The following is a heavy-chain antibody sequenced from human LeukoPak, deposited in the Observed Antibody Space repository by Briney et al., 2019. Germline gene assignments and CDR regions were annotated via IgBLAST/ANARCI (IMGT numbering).Heavy chain of an antibody. J-gene: IGHJ4*02. CDR3: ARGGLRTFDY. D-gene: IGHD5/OR15-5a*01. V-gene: IGHV3-33*08. Sequence: PGGSLRLSCVTTGFTFSKYGMHWVRQAPGKGLEWVAVISYDGNNKYYADSVKGRFTISRDNTKNSMFLQMHSLRAEDTAVYYCARGGLRTFDYWGQGTLVTVPS. CDR1: GFTFSKYG. CDR2: ISYDGNNK.